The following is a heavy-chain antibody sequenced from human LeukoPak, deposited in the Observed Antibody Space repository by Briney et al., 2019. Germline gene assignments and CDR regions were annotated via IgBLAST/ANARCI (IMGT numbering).Heavy chain of an antibody. CDR3: ARHYFPHIRRDGYNDY. D-gene: IGHD5-24*01. CDR1: GGSISSGGYS. V-gene: IGHV4-30-2*01. CDR2: IYHSGST. J-gene: IGHJ4*02. Sequence: PSETLSLTCAVSGGSISSGGYSWSWIRQPPGKGLEWIGYIYHSGSTYYNPSLKSRVTISVDRSKNQFSLKLSSVTAADTAVYYCARHYFPHIRRDGYNDYWGQGTLVTVSS.